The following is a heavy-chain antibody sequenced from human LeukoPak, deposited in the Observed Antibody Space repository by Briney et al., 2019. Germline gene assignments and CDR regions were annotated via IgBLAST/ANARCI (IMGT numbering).Heavy chain of an antibody. V-gene: IGHV4-59*01. CDR1: GDSIRGYH. J-gene: IGHJ4*02. CDR3: ARGTVTTEYFDY. D-gene: IGHD4-17*01. CDR2: IYYSGDT. Sequence: PSETLSLTCAVSGDSIRGYHWSWIRQPPGQGLEWIGYIYYSGDTNYNPSLKSRVTMSVDTSKNQFSLKLNSVTAADTAVYYRARGTVTTEYFDYWGQGTLVTVSS.